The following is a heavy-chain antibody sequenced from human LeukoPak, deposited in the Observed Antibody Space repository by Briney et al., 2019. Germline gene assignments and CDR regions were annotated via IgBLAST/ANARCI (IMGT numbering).Heavy chain of an antibody. V-gene: IGHV4-34*01. CDR3: ARGTSRLEYSSSAYKNAFDI. Sequence: SETLSHTCAVYGGSFSGYYWSWIRQPPGKGLEWIGEINHSGSTNYNPSLKSRVTISVDTSKNQFSLKLSSVTAADTAVYYCARGTSRLEYSSSAYKNAFDIWGQGTMVTVSS. CDR2: INHSGST. J-gene: IGHJ3*02. D-gene: IGHD6-6*01. CDR1: GGSFSGYY.